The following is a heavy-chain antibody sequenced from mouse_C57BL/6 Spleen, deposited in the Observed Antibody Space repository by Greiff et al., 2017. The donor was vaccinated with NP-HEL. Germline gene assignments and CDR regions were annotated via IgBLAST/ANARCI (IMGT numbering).Heavy chain of an antibody. J-gene: IGHJ3*01. V-gene: IGHV1-54*01. CDR1: GYAFTNYL. CDR2: INPGSGGT. Sequence: QVQLQQSGAELVRPGTSVKVSCKASGYAFTNYLIEWVKQRPGQGLEWIGVINPGSGGTNYNEKFKGKATLTADKSSSTAYMQLSSLTSEDSAVYFCAGDSGGSSWFAYWGQGTLVTVSA. D-gene: IGHD1-1*01. CDR3: AGDSGGSSWFAY.